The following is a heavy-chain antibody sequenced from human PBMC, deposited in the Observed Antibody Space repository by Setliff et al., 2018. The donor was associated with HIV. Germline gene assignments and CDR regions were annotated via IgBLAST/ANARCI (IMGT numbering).Heavy chain of an antibody. Sequence: SGPTLVNPTQTLTLTCTFSGFSLSTSGMRATWIRQPPGKALEWLARIDWDDDKFYSTSLKTRLTISKDTSKNQVALTMTNMDPVDAATYYCARGPYGPPDAFDIWGQGTMVTVSS. CDR3: ARGPYGPPDAFDI. V-gene: IGHV2-70*04. CDR2: IDWDDDK. CDR1: GFSLSTSGMR. D-gene: IGHD3-10*01. J-gene: IGHJ3*02.